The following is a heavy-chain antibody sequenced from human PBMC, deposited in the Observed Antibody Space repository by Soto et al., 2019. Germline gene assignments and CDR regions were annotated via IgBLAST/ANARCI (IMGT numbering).Heavy chain of an antibody. V-gene: IGHV4-59*01. Sequence: QVQLQESGPGLVKPSETLSLTCTVSGGSSINYYWTWIRQPPGKGLEWIGYVYSSGHTSYNPSLKSRVPISIDTSKNQFSLKLSSVTAADTAVYYCARALAVPGYYFDYWGQGTLVTVSS. D-gene: IGHD6-19*01. J-gene: IGHJ4*02. CDR2: VYSSGHT. CDR3: ARALAVPGYYFDY. CDR1: GGSSINYY.